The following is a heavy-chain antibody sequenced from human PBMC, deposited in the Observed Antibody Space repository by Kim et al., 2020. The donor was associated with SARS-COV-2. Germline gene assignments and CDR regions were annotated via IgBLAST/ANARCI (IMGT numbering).Heavy chain of an antibody. CDR2: ISYDGSNK. V-gene: IGHV3-30*04. J-gene: IGHJ3*02. D-gene: IGHD1-26*01. Sequence: GGSLRLSCAASGFTFSSYAMHWVRQAPGKGLEWVAVISYDGSNKYYADSVKGRFTISRDNSKNTLYLQMNSLRAEDTAVYYCARVSSGSYYGAFDIWGQGTMVTVSS. CDR3: ARVSSGSYYGAFDI. CDR1: GFTFSSYA.